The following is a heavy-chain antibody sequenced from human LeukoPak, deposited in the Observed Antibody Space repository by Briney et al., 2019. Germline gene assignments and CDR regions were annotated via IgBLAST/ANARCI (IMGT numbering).Heavy chain of an antibody. J-gene: IGHJ5*02. V-gene: IGHV3-30-3*01. CDR2: ISYDGTKT. Sequence: PGGSLRLSCTASGFTFSNSAMHWVRQAPGKGLEWVAIISYDGTKTFYADSVKGRFTISRDNAKNTVYLEMNSLSVEDTATYYCIRDFRSADLWGQGTLVTVTS. CDR3: IRDFRSADL. CDR1: GFTFSNSA.